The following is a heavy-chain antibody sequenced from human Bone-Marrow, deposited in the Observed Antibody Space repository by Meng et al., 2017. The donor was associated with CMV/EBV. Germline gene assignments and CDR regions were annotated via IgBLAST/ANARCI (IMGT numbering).Heavy chain of an antibody. Sequence: VPGGPNSSGDYYWSWIRQPPGKGLEWIGYIYYSGSTYYNPSLKSRVTISVDTSKNQFSLKLSSVTAADTAVYYCARGVRQQLAFLYWGQGTLVTVSS. CDR3: ARGVRQQLAFLY. V-gene: IGHV4-30-4*08. D-gene: IGHD6-13*01. CDR1: GGPNSSGDYY. J-gene: IGHJ4*02. CDR2: IYYSGST.